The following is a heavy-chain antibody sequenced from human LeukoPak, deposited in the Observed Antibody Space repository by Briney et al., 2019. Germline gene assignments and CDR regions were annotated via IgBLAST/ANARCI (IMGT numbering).Heavy chain of an antibody. CDR1: GYSISSAYY. D-gene: IGHD6-19*01. CDR2: IYHSGSA. J-gene: IGHJ4*02. CDR3: ASYNSGWYYFDY. Sequence: SETLSLTCAVSGYSISSAYYCGWIRQPPGKGLEWIGSIYHSGSAYYNPSLKSRVTISVDTSKNQFSVTLSSVTAADTAVYYCASYNSGWYYFDYWGQGTLVTVSS. V-gene: IGHV4-38-2*01.